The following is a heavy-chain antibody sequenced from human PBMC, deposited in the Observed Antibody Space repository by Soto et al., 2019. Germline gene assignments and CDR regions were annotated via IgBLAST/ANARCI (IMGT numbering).Heavy chain of an antibody. V-gene: IGHV3-23*01. J-gene: IGHJ4*02. CDR2: LTSGAST. D-gene: IGHD3-10*01. Sequence: GGSLRLSCAASGFTLSSYALSWVRQAPGKGLEWVSTLTSGASTYYADSVKGRFTISRDNSKNTLYLQMNSLRAEDTAVYFCARNNYYGSAKAYSDYWGQGTLVTVSS. CDR3: ARNNYYGSAKAYSDY. CDR1: GFTLSSYA.